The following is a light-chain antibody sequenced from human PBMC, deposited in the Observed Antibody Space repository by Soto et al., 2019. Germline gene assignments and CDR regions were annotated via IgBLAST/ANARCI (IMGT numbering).Light chain of an antibody. Sequence: EIVMTQSPPTLSVSPGERATLSCRAGQNIHTNGAWYQQKPGQPPRLLFYGASTGATGLPARFSGSGSGTEFTLTINRLQAEDCAVYXXXXXXXRPRTFGQGTRLEIK. CDR3: XXXXXRPRT. V-gene: IGKV3-15*01. CDR2: GAS. J-gene: IGKJ5*01. CDR1: QNIHTN.